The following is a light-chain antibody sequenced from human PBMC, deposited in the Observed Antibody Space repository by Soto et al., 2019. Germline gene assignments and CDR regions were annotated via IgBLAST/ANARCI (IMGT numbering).Light chain of an antibody. CDR1: QDIRKY. Sequence: DIQMTQSPSSLSASVGDRVTITCQASQDIRKYLSWYRQKPGRAPKLLIYGASNLETGIPSRFSGSGYGTDFTYTLSSLHPEDIATSNCHHYAPLPPFTFGHRNKVPIK. CDR3: HHYAPLPPFT. V-gene: IGKV1-33*01. J-gene: IGKJ3*01. CDR2: GAS.